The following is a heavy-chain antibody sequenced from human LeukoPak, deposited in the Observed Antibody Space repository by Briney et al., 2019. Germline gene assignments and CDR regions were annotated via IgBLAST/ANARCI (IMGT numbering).Heavy chain of an antibody. J-gene: IGHJ4*02. CDR3: ASCIAVAGVAACYFDY. Sequence: GGSLRLSCAASGFTVSSNYMSRVRQTPGRGLEWVSAIYSGGSIYYADSVKGRFTISRDNAKNSLPLQMNSLRAEDTAAYYCASCIAVAGVAACYFDYWGQXTLVTVSS. D-gene: IGHD6-19*01. V-gene: IGHV3-53*01. CDR1: GFTVSSNY. CDR2: IYSGGSI.